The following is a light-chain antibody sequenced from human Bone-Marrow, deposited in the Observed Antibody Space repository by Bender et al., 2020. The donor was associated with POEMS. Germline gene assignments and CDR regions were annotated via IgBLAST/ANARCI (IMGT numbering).Light chain of an antibody. Sequence: QSVLTQPPSVSGAPGQRVTISCTGSSSNIGADSDVHWYQQLPGTAPKLLIFGDNNRPSGVPDRFSGSKSGTSASLAITGLQAEDEADYYCQSYDSSLSGSVVFGGGTKVTVL. J-gene: IGLJ2*01. CDR1: SSNIGADSD. V-gene: IGLV1-40*01. CDR3: QSYDSSLSGSVV. CDR2: GDN.